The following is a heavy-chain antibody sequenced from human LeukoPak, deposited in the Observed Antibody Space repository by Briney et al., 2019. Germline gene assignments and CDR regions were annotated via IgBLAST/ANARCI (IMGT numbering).Heavy chain of an antibody. D-gene: IGHD4-11*01. CDR1: GGTFSSYA. J-gene: IGHJ4*02. CDR2: IIPIFGTA. V-gene: IGHV1-69*01. Sequence: ASVKVSCKASGGTFSSYAISWVRQAPGQGLEWMGGIIPIFGTANYAQKFQGRVTITADESTSTAYMELSSLRSEDTAVYYCATSRSTVTTTTLDYWGQGTLVTVSS. CDR3: ATSRSTVTTTTLDY.